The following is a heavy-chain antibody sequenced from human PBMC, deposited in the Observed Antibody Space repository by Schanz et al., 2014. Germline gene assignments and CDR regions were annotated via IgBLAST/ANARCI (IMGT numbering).Heavy chain of an antibody. CDR2: MNPNSGNT. V-gene: IGHV1-8*02. J-gene: IGHJ3*02. CDR3: TRGGYSYALSAFDI. CDR1: GGTFSSYT. Sequence: QVHLVQSGAEVKKPGSSVKVSCKASGGTFSSYTIGWVRQAPGQGLEWMGWMNPNSGNTGYAQKFQGRVTMTRNTSISTAYMELSSLRSEDTAVYYCTRGGYSYALSAFDIWGQGTMVTVSS. D-gene: IGHD5-18*01.